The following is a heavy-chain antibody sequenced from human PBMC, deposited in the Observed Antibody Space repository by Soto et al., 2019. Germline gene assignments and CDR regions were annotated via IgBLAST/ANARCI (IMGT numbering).Heavy chain of an antibody. D-gene: IGHD1-1*01. CDR3: AKGERVTTFADDYSGLDV. V-gene: IGHV3-30*18. Sequence: QVQLVESGGGAVQPGRSLRLSCAASGFTFSSYGMHWVRQAPGKGLEWVAVVSYDGHLKYYADSVKGRFTISRDNSKNSVFLQMNSVRSEDTAVYYCAKGERVTTFADDYSGLDVRGQGTTVTVSS. J-gene: IGHJ6*02. CDR1: GFTFSSYG. CDR2: VSYDGHLK.